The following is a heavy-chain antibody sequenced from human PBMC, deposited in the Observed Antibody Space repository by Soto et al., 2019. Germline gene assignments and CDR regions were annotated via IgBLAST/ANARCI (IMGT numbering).Heavy chain of an antibody. V-gene: IGHV4-31*03. J-gene: IGHJ6*02. Sequence: TLSLTCTVSGGSISSGGYYWSWIRQHPGKGLEWIGYIYYSGSTYYNPSLKSRVTISVDTSKNQFSLKLSSVTAADTAVYYCARRGTGFLEWLEAPYYYYGMDVWGQGTTVTVS. CDR1: GGSISSGGYY. CDR2: IYYSGST. CDR3: ARRGTGFLEWLEAPYYYYGMDV. D-gene: IGHD3-3*01.